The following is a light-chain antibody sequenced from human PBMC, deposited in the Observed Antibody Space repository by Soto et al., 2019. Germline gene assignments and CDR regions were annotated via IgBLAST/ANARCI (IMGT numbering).Light chain of an antibody. V-gene: IGKV1-9*01. J-gene: IGKJ3*01. CDR3: QQLKSYPRT. CDR2: AAS. Sequence: IQLTQSPSSLSASVGDRVTITCRASQAISSYLAWYQQKPAKAHHLLIYAASTLYRGVTSRFSGSGSGTDFTLTISSLQPEDFATYYCQQLKSYPRTFGPGTKVEIK. CDR1: QAISSY.